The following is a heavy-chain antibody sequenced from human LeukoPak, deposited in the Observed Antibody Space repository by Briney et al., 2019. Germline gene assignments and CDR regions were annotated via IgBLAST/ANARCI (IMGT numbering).Heavy chain of an antibody. Sequence: GESLSISCKGTGYSFQDYWIAWVRQMPGKGLECVGIVFPGDSDTRYSPSFQGQVTISGDRSANTAFLHWSSLSAVDSGTYFCARPQAGAGDSFDVWGQGTLVTVSS. CDR1: GYSFQDYW. D-gene: IGHD2-21*02. J-gene: IGHJ3*01. CDR3: ARPQAGAGDSFDV. CDR2: VFPGDSDT. V-gene: IGHV5-51*01.